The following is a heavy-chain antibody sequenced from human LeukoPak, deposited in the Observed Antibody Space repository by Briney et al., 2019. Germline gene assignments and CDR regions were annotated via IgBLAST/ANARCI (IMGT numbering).Heavy chain of an antibody. CDR2: IYPGDSDT. Sequence: GESLKISCKASGYTFTRSWIGWVRQMPGKGLEWMGIIYPGDSDTRYSPSFQGQVTISADKSISTAYLQWSSLKASDTAMYYCARIYGDYIASFDYWGQGTLVTVSS. V-gene: IGHV5-51*01. D-gene: IGHD4-17*01. J-gene: IGHJ4*02. CDR3: ARIYGDYIASFDY. CDR1: GYTFTRSW.